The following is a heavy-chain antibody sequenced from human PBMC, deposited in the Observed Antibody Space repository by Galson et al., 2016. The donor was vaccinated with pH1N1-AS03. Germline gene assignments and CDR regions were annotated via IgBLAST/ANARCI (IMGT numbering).Heavy chain of an antibody. Sequence: QSGAEVTKPGESLKISCQASGYIFSSYWIGWVRQRPGKGLEWMGIIWPADSDTKYSPSFQDQVTISVDTSLNTAYLQWSSLEASDTAMYFCARQKYCSGGSCFLYYDAFDMWGQGTLVTVSS. V-gene: IGHV5-51*01. CDR2: IWPADSDT. J-gene: IGHJ3*02. D-gene: IGHD2-15*01. CDR1: GYIFSSYW. CDR3: ARQKYCSGGSCFLYYDAFDM.